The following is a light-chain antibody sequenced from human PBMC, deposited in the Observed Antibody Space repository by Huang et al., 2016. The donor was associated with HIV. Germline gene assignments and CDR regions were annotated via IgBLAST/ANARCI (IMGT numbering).Light chain of an antibody. CDR3: QQYHNWPYT. V-gene: IGKV3-15*01. Sequence: TMPASAGERATHTGRASQCVATKLAGYQHRPGKGPRILIYVASSWPTGVPGRFSGSGSGTQFTLTVSGLQSEDFAVYCCQQYHNWPYTFGQGTKLEI. CDR2: VAS. CDR1: QCVATK. J-gene: IGKJ2*01.